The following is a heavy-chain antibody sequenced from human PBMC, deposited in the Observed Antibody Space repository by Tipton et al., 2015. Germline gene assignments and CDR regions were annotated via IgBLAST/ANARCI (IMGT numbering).Heavy chain of an antibody. Sequence: LRLSCTVSSDSISKYYWTWIRQPPGKGLEWIGYIYSSGSTNYAPSLESRVTMSIDTSKNQFSLRLTSVNTADTAIYYCAGGAYTYNWFDPWGQGTLVTVSS. CDR2: IYSSGST. J-gene: IGHJ5*02. D-gene: IGHD2-2*02. V-gene: IGHV4-59*01. CDR1: SDSISKYY. CDR3: AGGAYTYNWFDP.